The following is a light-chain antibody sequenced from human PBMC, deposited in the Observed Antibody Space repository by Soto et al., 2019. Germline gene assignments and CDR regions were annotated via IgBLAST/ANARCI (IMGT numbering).Light chain of an antibody. CDR1: NSNIGAGYD. Sequence: QSVLTQPPSVSGAPGQRVSISCTGTNSNIGAGYDVHWYQQLPGAAPRLLIFDTHDRPSGVPDRFSGSKSGTSATLAITGLQATDDAHYFCPSYDNKLSGSEVFGGGTKLTVL. CDR2: DTH. CDR3: PSYDNKLSGSEV. V-gene: IGLV1-40*01. J-gene: IGLJ2*01.